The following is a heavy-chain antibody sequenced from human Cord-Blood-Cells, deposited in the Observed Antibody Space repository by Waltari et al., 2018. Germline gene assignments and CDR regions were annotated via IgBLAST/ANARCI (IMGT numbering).Heavy chain of an antibody. CDR3: AVTTGAYAFDI. D-gene: IGHD1-1*01. CDR2: IYSGGIT. CDR1: GFTVSSNY. V-gene: IGHV3-53*04. J-gene: IGHJ3*02. Sequence: EVQLVESGGGLVQPGGSLRLSCAASGFTVSSNYMSWVRQAPGKGLEWVSVIYSGGITYYADSVKGRFTISRHNSKNTLYLQMNSLRAEDTAVYYCAVTTGAYAFDIWGQGTMVTISS.